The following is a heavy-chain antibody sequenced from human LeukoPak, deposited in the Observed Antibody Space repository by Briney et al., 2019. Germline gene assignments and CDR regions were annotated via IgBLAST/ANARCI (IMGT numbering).Heavy chain of an antibody. J-gene: IGHJ4*02. CDR1: GYTFTGYY. D-gene: IGHD1-14*01. CDR2: INPNSGGT. Sequence: ASVKVPCKASGYTFTGYYIHWVRQAPGQGLEWMGWINPNSGGTYYAQKFQGRVTMTRDTSISTAYIEVTRLTSDDTAVYSCARYAEATSFDSWGQGTLVTVSS. CDR3: ARYAEATSFDS. V-gene: IGHV1-2*02.